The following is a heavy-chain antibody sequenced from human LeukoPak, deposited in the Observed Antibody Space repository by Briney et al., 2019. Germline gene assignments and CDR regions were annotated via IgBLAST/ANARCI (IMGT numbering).Heavy chain of an antibody. CDR3: AKDAAGPEF. V-gene: IGHV3-23*01. J-gene: IGHJ4*02. CDR1: GLTFSDYS. Sequence: GGSLRLSCAASGLTFSDYSMTWVRQSPGKGLFWVSGISAGGGSTYYADSVKGRFTISRDNSRNTLYLQMNSLRAEDTAVYYCAKDAAGPEFWGQGTLVTVSS. D-gene: IGHD6-13*01. CDR2: ISAGGGST.